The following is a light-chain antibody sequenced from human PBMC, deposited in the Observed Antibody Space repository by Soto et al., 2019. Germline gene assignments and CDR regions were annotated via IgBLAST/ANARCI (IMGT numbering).Light chain of an antibody. V-gene: IGKV2-28*01. CDR3: MQARQTLLT. Sequence: DIVMTQSPLSLPVTPGEPASISCRSSQSLLHSNGYNYLDWYLQKPGQSPQLLIYLGSNRASGVPDRFSGSGSGTDFTLKISRVEAEDVWVYYCMQARQTLLTFGGGTKVEIK. J-gene: IGKJ4*01. CDR2: LGS. CDR1: QSLLHSNGYNY.